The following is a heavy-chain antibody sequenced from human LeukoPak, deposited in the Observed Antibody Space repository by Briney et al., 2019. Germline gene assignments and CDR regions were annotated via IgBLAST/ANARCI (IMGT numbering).Heavy chain of an antibody. CDR3: AGKDDDSSSVDY. J-gene: IGHJ4*02. CDR2: IIPILGIA. V-gene: IGHV1-69*04. Sequence: ASVKVSCKASGGTFSSYAISWVRQAPGQGLEWMGRIIPILGIASYAQKFQGRVTITADKSTSTAYMELSSLRSEDTAVYYCAGKDDDSSSVDYWGQGTLVTVSS. D-gene: IGHD6-13*01. CDR1: GGTFSSYA.